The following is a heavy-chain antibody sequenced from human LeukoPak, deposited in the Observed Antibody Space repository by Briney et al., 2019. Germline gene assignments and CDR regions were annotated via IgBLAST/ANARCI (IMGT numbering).Heavy chain of an antibody. D-gene: IGHD1-26*01. V-gene: IGHV3-30*03. CDR3: ARVAIGDSRSYRWESYYYYGTDV. Sequence: GGSLRLSCAASGFTFSSYGMHWVRQAPGKGLEWVAVISYDGSNKYYADSVKGRFTISRDNSKNTLYLHMNSLRAEDTALNYCARVAIGDSRSYRWESYYYYGTDVWGQGTTVTVSS. CDR1: GFTFSSYG. J-gene: IGHJ6*02. CDR2: ISYDGSNK.